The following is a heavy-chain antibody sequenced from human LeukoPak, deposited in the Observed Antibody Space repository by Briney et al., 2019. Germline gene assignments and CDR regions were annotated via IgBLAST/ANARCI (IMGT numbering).Heavy chain of an antibody. CDR1: GFTFSTYG. Sequence: GGSLRLSCAASGFTFSTYGKHWVRQAQGKGLEWVALIWYDGSNENYADSVKGRFTISRDNSRNTLYLQMNSLRGEDTAVYYCARGGLTIAEATTSWYLDYWGQGTLVTVSS. D-gene: IGHD1-26*01. CDR2: IWYDGSNE. CDR3: ARGGLTIAEATTSWYLDY. V-gene: IGHV3-33*01. J-gene: IGHJ4*02.